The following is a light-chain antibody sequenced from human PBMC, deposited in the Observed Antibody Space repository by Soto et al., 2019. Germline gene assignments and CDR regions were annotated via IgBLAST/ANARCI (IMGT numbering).Light chain of an antibody. J-gene: IGKJ3*01. CDR2: WAS. CDR1: QSVLYSSNNKNY. CDR3: QQYYSTPFT. V-gene: IGKV4-1*01. Sequence: DIVMTQSPDSLAVSLGERATINCKSSQSVLYSSNNKNYLAWYQQKPGQPPNLLIYWASTRESGVPDRFSGSGSWTDFTLTISSLQAEDVAVYFCQQYYSTPFTFGPGTKVDIK.